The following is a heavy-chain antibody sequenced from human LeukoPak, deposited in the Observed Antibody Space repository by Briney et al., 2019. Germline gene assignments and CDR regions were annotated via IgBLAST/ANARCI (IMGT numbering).Heavy chain of an antibody. J-gene: IGHJ4*02. V-gene: IGHV4-39*01. Sequence: PSETLSLTCTVSGGSISSSSYYWGWIRQPPGKGLEWIGSIYYSGSTYYNPSLKSRVTISVDTSKNQFSLKLSSVTAADTAVYYCCRVEEKKNFDYWGQGTLVTVSS. D-gene: IGHD3-10*01. CDR2: IYYSGST. CDR1: GGSISSSSYY. CDR3: CRVEEKKNFDY.